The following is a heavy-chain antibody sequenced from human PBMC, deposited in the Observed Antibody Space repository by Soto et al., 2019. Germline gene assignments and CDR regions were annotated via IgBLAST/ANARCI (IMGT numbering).Heavy chain of an antibody. CDR2: INHSGST. D-gene: IGHD6-13*01. Sequence: SETLSLTCAVYGGSFSGYYWSWIRQPPGKGLEWIGEINHSGSTNYNPSLKSRVTISVDTSKNQFSLKLSSVTAADTAVYYCARAGPLGAAAGKGVANWFDPWGQGTLVTVSS. V-gene: IGHV4-34*01. CDR3: ARAGPLGAAAGKGVANWFDP. J-gene: IGHJ5*02. CDR1: GGSFSGYY.